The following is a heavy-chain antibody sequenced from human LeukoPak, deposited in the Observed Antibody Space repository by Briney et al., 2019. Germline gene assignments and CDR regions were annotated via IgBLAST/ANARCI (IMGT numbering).Heavy chain of an antibody. J-gene: IGHJ4*02. CDR2: IYSRGNT. Sequence: SETLSLTCTVSGGSISGYYWSWIRQPAGKGLEWLGRIYSRGNTNYNPSLKSRVTMSLDTSKNQFSLKLSSVTAADTAVYYCARGPPTSYWGQGTLVTVSS. CDR3: ARGPPTSY. V-gene: IGHV4-4*07. CDR1: GGSISGYY.